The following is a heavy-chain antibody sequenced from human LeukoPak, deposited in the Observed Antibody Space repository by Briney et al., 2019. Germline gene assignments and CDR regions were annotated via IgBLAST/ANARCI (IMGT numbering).Heavy chain of an antibody. J-gene: IGHJ5*02. CDR3: ARGVGYCSGGSCFNWFDP. CDR1: GYTFTSYG. D-gene: IGHD2-15*01. CDR2: ISAYNGDT. Sequence: ASVKVSCKASGYTFTSYGISWVRQAPGQGLEWMGWISAYNGDTNYAQKLQGRVTMTTDTSTSTAYMELRSLRSDDTAVYCCARGVGYCSGGSCFNWFDPWGQGTLVTVSS. V-gene: IGHV1-18*04.